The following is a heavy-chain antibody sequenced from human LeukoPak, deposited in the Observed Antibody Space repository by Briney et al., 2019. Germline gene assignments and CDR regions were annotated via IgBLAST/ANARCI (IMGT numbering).Heavy chain of an antibody. CDR3: ARASSGSYSNRDAFAI. CDR1: GYTFTSYD. Sequence: GASVKVSCKASGYTFTSYDINWVRQATGQGLEWMAWMNPNSGNTGYAQKFQGRVTMTRNTSISTAYMELSSLRSEDTAVYYCARASSGSYSNRDAFAIWGQGTMVTVSS. J-gene: IGHJ3*02. V-gene: IGHV1-8*01. CDR2: MNPNSGNT. D-gene: IGHD1-26*01.